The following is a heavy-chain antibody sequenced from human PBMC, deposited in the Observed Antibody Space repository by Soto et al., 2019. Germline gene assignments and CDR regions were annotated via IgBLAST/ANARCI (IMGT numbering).Heavy chain of an antibody. CDR1: GDSVSSNSAA. CDR3: ARGASTIFGVVRDYYGMDV. V-gene: IGHV6-1*01. Sequence: PSQTLSLTCAISGDSVSSNSAAWNWIRQSPSRGLEWLGRTYYRSKWYNDYAVSVKSRITINPDTSKNQFSLQLNSVTPEDTAVYYCARGASTIFGVVRDYYGMDVWGQGTTVTVSS. J-gene: IGHJ6*02. CDR2: TYYRSKWYN. D-gene: IGHD3-3*01.